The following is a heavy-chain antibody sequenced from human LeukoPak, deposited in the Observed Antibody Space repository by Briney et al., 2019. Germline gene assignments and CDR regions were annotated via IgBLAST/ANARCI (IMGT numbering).Heavy chain of an antibody. J-gene: IGHJ4*02. Sequence: KPSETLSLTCTVSGGSIRSSYYYWGWIRQPPGKGLEWIGSIYDSGSTYYNPSLKSRVTISVDTSKNQFSLKLNSVTAADTAVYYCARGKPGDSIDYWGQGTLVTVSS. CDR2: IYDSGST. CDR3: ARGKPGDSIDY. V-gene: IGHV4-39*01. CDR1: GGSIRSSYYY. D-gene: IGHD4-17*01.